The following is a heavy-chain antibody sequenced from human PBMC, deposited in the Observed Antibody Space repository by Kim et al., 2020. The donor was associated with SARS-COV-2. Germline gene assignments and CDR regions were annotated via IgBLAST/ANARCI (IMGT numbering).Heavy chain of an antibody. CDR3: VRDKDWSSDY. D-gene: IGHD1-1*01. J-gene: IGHJ4*02. V-gene: IGHV5-51*01. CDR2: IYSADSRT. CDR1: GYTFANYW. Sequence: GESLKISCKGSGYTFANYWMAWVRLMPGKGLEWMGIIYSADSRTVYSPSFRGQVTISVDKSISTAYLQWSSLMASDTAMYYCVRDKDWSSDYWGQGTLVTVSS.